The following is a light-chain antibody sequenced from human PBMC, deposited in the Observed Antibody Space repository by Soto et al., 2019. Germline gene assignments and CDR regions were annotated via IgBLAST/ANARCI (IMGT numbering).Light chain of an antibody. CDR2: GAS. CDR1: QTLRRTY. V-gene: IGKV3-20*01. CDR3: HQYNNFWT. Sequence: EIVLMQSPGTLSFSPGERATLSCRASQTLRRTYIAWYQQKPGQAPRLLIYGASSRATGIPHRFSGSGSGTEFTLTISSLKSEDFGLYYCHQYNNFWTFGQGTKVDIK. J-gene: IGKJ1*01.